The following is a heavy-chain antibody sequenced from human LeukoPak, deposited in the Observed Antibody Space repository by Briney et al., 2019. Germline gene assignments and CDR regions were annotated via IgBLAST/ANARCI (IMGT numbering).Heavy chain of an antibody. CDR1: GFTVSSNY. Sequence: GSLRLSCAASGFTVSSNYMRWVRQAPGKGLEWVSFIYSGGSTYYADSVKGRFTISRDNSKNTLYLQMNSLRAEDTAVYYCARDRESVAGTGSWFDPWGQGTLVTVSS. CDR3: ARDRESVAGTGSWFDP. CDR2: IYSGGST. D-gene: IGHD6-19*01. V-gene: IGHV3-53*01. J-gene: IGHJ5*02.